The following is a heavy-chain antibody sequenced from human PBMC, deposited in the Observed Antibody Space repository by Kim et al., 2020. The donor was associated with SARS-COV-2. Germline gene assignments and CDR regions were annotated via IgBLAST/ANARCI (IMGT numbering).Heavy chain of an antibody. J-gene: IGHJ6*02. CDR2: IIPIFGTA. D-gene: IGHD6-19*01. CDR1: GGTFSSYA. Sequence: SVKVSCKASGGTFSSYAISWVRQAPGQGLEWMGGIIPIFGTANYAQKFQGRVTITADESTSTAYMELSSLRSEDTAVYYCALQWLGKYYYYYGMDVWGQGAPVTVAS. CDR3: ALQWLGKYYYYYGMDV. V-gene: IGHV1-69*13.